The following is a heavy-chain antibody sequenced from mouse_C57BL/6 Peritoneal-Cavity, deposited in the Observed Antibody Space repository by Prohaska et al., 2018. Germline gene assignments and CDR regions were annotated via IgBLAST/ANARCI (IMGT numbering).Heavy chain of an antibody. CDR2: INPNNGGT. Sequence: PGASVKISCKASGYTFTDYYMNWVKQSHGKSLEWIGDINPNNGGTSYNQKFKGKATLTVDKSSSTAYMELRSLISEDSAVYYCALLITTVVAEYYFDYWGQGTTLTVSS. CDR1: GYTFTDYY. D-gene: IGHD1-1*01. CDR3: ALLITTVVAEYYFDY. J-gene: IGHJ2*01. V-gene: IGHV1-26*01.